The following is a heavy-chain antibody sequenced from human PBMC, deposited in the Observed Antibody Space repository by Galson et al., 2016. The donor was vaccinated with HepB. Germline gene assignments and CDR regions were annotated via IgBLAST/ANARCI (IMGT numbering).Heavy chain of an antibody. CDR3: AKVSRRDYALPYFDY. V-gene: IGHV3-23*01. J-gene: IGHJ4*02. CDR2: ISHTGCIT. CDR1: GFTFNTYA. D-gene: IGHD4/OR15-4a*01. Sequence: SLRLSCAASGFTFNTYAMSWVRQAPGKGLEWVSPISHTGCITYYADSVKGRFTISRDNSKNTLYLQMNSLRAEDTAVYYCAKVSRRDYALPYFDYWGQGTLVTVSS.